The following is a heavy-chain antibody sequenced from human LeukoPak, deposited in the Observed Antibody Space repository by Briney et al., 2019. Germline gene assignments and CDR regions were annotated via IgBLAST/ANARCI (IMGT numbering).Heavy chain of an antibody. CDR1: GGSISSYH. D-gene: IGHD1-26*01. CDR3: AGGSYYFDY. Sequence: SETLSLTCTVSGGSISSYHWSWIRQPPGKGLGWIGYIYYSGSTKYNPSLKSRVTISVDTSKNQVSLKLSSVTAADTAVYYCAGGSYYFDYWGQGTLVTVSS. V-gene: IGHV4-59*01. J-gene: IGHJ4*02. CDR2: IYYSGST.